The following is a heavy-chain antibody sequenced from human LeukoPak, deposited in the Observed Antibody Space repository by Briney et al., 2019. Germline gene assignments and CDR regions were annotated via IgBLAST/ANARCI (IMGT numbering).Heavy chain of an antibody. Sequence: GGSLRLSCAASGFTFSSYAMSWVRQAPGKGLEWVSAISGSGGSTYYADSVKGRFTISRDNSKNTLYLQMNSLRAEDTAVYYCAKDRVSVYYYDSSSYYYFDYWGQGTLVTVSS. D-gene: IGHD3-22*01. CDR3: AKDRVSVYYYDSSSYYYFDY. J-gene: IGHJ4*02. V-gene: IGHV3-23*01. CDR1: GFTFSSYA. CDR2: ISGSGGST.